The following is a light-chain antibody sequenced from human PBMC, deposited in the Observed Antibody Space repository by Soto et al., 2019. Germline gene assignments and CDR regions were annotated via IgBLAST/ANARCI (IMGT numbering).Light chain of an antibody. J-gene: IGKJ2*01. Sequence: EIVLTQSPGTLSLSPGERATLSCRASQSVSSSYLAWFQQKPGQAPRLLIYGVSSRATVIPDRFSGSGSGTDFTLTISRLEPEDFAVYYCQQYGSSPHTFGQGTKLEIK. CDR2: GVS. CDR3: QQYGSSPHT. V-gene: IGKV3-20*01. CDR1: QSVSSSY.